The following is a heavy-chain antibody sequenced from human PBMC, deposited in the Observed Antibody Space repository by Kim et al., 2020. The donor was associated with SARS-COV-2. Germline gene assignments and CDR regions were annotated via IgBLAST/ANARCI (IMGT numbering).Heavy chain of an antibody. V-gene: IGHV1-18*01. D-gene: IGHD6-19*01. J-gene: IGHJ4*02. CDR1: GYTFTSYG. Sequence: ASVKVSCKASGYTFTSYGISWVRQAPGQGLEWMGWISAYNGNTNYAQKLQGRVTMTTDTSTSTAYMELRSLRSDDTAVYYCARDRTQYSSGWCPLDYWGQGTLVTVSS. CDR3: ARDRTQYSSGWCPLDY. CDR2: ISAYNGNT.